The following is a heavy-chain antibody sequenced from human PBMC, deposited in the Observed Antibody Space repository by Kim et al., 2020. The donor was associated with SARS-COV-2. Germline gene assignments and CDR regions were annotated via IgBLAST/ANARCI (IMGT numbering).Heavy chain of an antibody. CDR2: ISSSGSTI. V-gene: IGHV3-48*03. CDR3: ARDGPKLEPLYYYYGMDV. J-gene: IGHJ6*02. CDR1: GFTFSSYE. Sequence: GGSLRLSCAASGFTFSSYEMNWVRQAPGKGLEWVSYISSSGSTIYYADSVKGRFTISRDNAKNSLYLQMNSLRAEDTAVYYCARDGPKLEPLYYYYGMDVWGQGTTVTVSS. D-gene: IGHD1-1*01.